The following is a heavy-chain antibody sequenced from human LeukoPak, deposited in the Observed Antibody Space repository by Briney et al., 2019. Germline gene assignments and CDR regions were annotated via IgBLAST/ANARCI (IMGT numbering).Heavy chain of an antibody. CDR3: AKGHRGEYNWFDP. CDR2: FSGSGGST. D-gene: IGHD3-16*01. V-gene: IGHV3-23*01. J-gene: IGHJ5*02. CDR1: GFTFSSYA. Sequence: GGSLRLSCAASGFTFSSYAMSWVRQAPGKGLECISGFSGSGGSTYYADSVKGRFTISRDNSKNTLYLQMNSLGAEDTAVYYCAKGHRGEYNWFDPWGQGTLVTVSS.